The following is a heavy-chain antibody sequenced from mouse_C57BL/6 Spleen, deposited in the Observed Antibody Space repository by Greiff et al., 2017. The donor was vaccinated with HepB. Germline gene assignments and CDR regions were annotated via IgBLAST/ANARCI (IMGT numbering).Heavy chain of an antibody. Sequence: QVQLQQPGAELVRPGSSVKLSCKASGYTFTSYWMHWVKQRPIQGLEWIGNIDPSDSETHYNQKFKDKATLTVDKSSSTAYMQLSSLTSEDSAVYYCARDCPSGYAMDYWGQGTSVTVSS. CDR1: GYTFTSYW. CDR3: ARDCPSGYAMDY. V-gene: IGHV1-52*01. CDR2: IDPSDSET. J-gene: IGHJ4*01.